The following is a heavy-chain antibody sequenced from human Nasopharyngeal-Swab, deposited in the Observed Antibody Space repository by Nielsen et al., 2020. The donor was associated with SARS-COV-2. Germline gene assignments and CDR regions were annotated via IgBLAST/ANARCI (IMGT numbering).Heavy chain of an antibody. D-gene: IGHD1-26*01. Sequence: GGSLRLSCAASGFSFTDYSMDWVRQAPGKGLEWVSYITSSSSTRYYADSVKGRFTFSRDNAKNSLYLQMSSLRDEDTAVYYCVREFEATGATYLDYWGLGTLVTVSS. CDR1: GFSFTDYS. CDR2: ITSSSSTR. CDR3: VREFEATGATYLDY. J-gene: IGHJ4*02. V-gene: IGHV3-48*02.